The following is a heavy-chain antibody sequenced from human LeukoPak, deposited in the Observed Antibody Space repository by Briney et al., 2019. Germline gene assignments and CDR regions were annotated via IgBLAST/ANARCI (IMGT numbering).Heavy chain of an antibody. J-gene: IGHJ6*04. Sequence: PGGSLTLSCAASGFTFTNYGRGWFRQAPGKGLEWVSYGGSGGSRSYAGPVKGRFTISREHSTDTLSLQMNSLTAEDTAVYYCEKFRGAQREHYRMDVRAKGTAVTVSS. CDR2: GGSGGSR. CDR3: EKFRGAQREHYRMDV. CDR1: GFTFTNYG. V-gene: IGHV3-23*01. D-gene: IGHD1-1*01.